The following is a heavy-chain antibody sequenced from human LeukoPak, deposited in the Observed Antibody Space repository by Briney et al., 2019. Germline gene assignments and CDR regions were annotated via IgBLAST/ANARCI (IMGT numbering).Heavy chain of an antibody. CDR1: GGSISSSSYY. V-gene: IGHV4-39*01. J-gene: IGHJ4*02. Sequence: PSETLSLTCTVSGGSISSSSYYWGWLRQPPGKGLEWIGSICCSGSTYYNPSLKSRVTMSVDTSKNQFSLKLSSVTAADTAVYYCARAMVRGAPSNFDYWGQGTLVTVSS. D-gene: IGHD3-10*01. CDR2: ICCSGST. CDR3: ARAMVRGAPSNFDY.